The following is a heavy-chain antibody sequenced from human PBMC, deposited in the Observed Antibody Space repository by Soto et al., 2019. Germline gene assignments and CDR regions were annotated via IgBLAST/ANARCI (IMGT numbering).Heavy chain of an antibody. V-gene: IGHV1-46*01. D-gene: IGHD3-22*01. J-gene: IGHJ4*02. CDR1: GYTFTSTW. CDR3: ARDRSHSSAYGWLDY. Sequence: QVQLVQSGAEVKKPGASVKVSCKASGYTFTSTWMHWVRQAPGQGLEWMGIINPYGGAATYAEKFQGRVTMTRDTSTATDYMELSSLRSEDTAMYYCARDRSHSSAYGWLDYWGQGTQVTVSS. CDR2: INPYGGAA.